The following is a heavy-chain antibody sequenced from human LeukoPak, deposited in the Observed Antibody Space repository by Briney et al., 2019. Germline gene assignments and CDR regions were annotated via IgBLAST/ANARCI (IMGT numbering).Heavy chain of an antibody. J-gene: IGHJ3*02. D-gene: IGHD2-2*01. CDR1: GGSISSSSYY. CDR2: IYYSGST. Sequence: NPSETLSLTCTVSGGSISSSSYYWGWIRQPPGKGLEWIGSIYYSGSTYYNPSLKSRVTISVDTSKKQFSLKLSSVTAADTAVYYCATHPRYCSSTSCFHAFDIWGQGTMVTVSS. V-gene: IGHV4-39*01. CDR3: ATHPRYCSSTSCFHAFDI.